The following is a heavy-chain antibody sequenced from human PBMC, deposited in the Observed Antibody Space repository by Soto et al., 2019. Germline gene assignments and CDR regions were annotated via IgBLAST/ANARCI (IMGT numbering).Heavy chain of an antibody. V-gene: IGHV1-8*01. J-gene: IGHJ6*02. CDR2: MNPNSGNT. Sequence: QVQLVQSGAEVKKPGASVKVSCKASGYTFTSYDINWVRQATGQGLEWMGWMNPNSGNTGYAQKFQGRVTMTRNTSVSTAYIELSSVRSEDTAVYYCARGGSPDSTPYYYYGMAVWGQGTTVTVSS. CDR3: ARGGSPDSTPYYYYGMAV. CDR1: GYTFTSYD. D-gene: IGHD2-21*01.